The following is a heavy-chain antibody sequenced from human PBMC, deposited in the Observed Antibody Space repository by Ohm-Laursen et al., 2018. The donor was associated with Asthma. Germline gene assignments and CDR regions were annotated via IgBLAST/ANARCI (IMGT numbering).Heavy chain of an antibody. D-gene: IGHD2-21*01. V-gene: IGHV4-4*02. CDR3: VRHRAYSFDF. CDR1: GASVSNDNW. CDR2: IYHSGFT. Sequence: TLSLTCTVSGASVSNDNWWSWVRQPPGKGLEWIGEIYHSGFTNYRPSLQSRVAMFVDKSENRFSMRLTAVNAADTAVYYCVRHRAYSFDFWGQGMMVTVSS. J-gene: IGHJ4*02.